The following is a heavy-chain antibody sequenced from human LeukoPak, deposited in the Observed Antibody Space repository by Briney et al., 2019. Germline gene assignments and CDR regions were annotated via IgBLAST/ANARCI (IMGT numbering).Heavy chain of an antibody. CDR1: GSTFSSYA. D-gene: IGHD6-13*01. Sequence: GGSLRLSCAASGSTFSSYAMSWVRQAPGKGLEWVSAISGSGGSTYYADSVKGRFTISRDNSKNTLYLQMNSLRAEDTAVYYCAKDLTGQQLVPMGYWGQGTLVTVSS. CDR3: AKDLTGQQLVPMGY. V-gene: IGHV3-23*01. J-gene: IGHJ4*02. CDR2: ISGSGGST.